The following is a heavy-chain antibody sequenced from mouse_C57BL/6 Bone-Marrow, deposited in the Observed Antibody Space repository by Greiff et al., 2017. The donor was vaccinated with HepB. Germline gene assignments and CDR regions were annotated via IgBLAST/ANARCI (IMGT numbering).Heavy chain of an antibody. D-gene: IGHD1-3*01. CDR1: GYSFTGYF. J-gene: IGHJ2*01. CDR3: AREGDNYNGDFDY. CDR2: INPYNGDT. Sequence: EVQRVESGPELVKPGDSVKISCKASGYSFTGYFMNWVMQSHGKSLEWIGRINPYNGDTFYNQKFKGKATLTVDKSSSTAHMELRSLTSEDSAVYYCAREGDNYNGDFDYWGQGTTLTVSS. V-gene: IGHV1-20*01.